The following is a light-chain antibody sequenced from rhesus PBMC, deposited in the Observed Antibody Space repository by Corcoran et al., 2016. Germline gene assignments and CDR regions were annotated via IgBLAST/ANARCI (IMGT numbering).Light chain of an antibody. V-gene: IGLV2-23*01. Sequence: QAALTQPPSVSGSPGQSVTISCTGTSSDIGGSNYVSWYQQHPGKAPQLLIYDVSKRPSGVADRFSGSKSGNTASLTISGLQAEDEAEYYCCSYAGSNTFIFGGGTRLTVL. CDR1: SSDIGGSNY. CDR3: CSYAGSNTFI. J-gene: IGLJ1*01. CDR2: DVS.